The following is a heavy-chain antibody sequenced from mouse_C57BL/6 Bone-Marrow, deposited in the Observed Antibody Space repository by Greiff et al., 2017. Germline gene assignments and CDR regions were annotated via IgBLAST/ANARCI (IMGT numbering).Heavy chain of an antibody. CDR2: IDPENGDT. D-gene: IGHD2-3*01. Sequence: EVQLQQSGAELVRPGASVKLSCTASGFNITDDYMHWVKQRPEQGLEWIGWIDPENGDTEYASKFQGKATITADTSSNTAYLQLSSLTSEDTAVYYCTDPIYDGYYFDVWGTGTTVTVSS. CDR1: GFNITDDY. V-gene: IGHV14-4*01. CDR3: TDPIYDGYYFDV. J-gene: IGHJ1*03.